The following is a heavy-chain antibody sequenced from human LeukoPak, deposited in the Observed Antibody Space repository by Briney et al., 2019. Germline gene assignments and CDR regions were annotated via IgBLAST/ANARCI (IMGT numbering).Heavy chain of an antibody. CDR1: GFTVSSNY. Sequence: GGSLRLSCAASGFTVSSNYMSWVRQAPGKGLEWVSVIYSGGSTYYADSVKGRFTISRDNSKNTLYLQMNSLRAEDTAVYYCARYYYDSSGDYGMDVWGQGTTVTVSS. V-gene: IGHV3-66*01. J-gene: IGHJ6*02. D-gene: IGHD3-22*01. CDR3: ARYYYDSSGDYGMDV. CDR2: IYSGGST.